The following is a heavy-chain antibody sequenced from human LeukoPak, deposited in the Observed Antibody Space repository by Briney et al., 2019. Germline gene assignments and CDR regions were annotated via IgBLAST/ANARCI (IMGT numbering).Heavy chain of an antibody. D-gene: IGHD1-26*01. J-gene: IGHJ6*02. V-gene: IGHV3-23*01. CDR3: AKGGATNYYYYGMDV. Sequence: GASLRLSCAASGFTFSSYAMSWVRQAPGKGLEWVSAISGSGGSTCYADSVKGRFTISRDNSKNTLYLQMNSLRAEDTAVYYCAKGGATNYYYYGMDVWGQGTTVTVSS. CDR2: ISGSGGST. CDR1: GFTFSSYA.